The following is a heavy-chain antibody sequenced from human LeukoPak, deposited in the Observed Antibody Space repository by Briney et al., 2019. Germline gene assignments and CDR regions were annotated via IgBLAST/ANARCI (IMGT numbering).Heavy chain of an antibody. D-gene: IGHD6-13*01. CDR3: ASGGGRPEYSSSWYNWFDP. J-gene: IGHJ5*02. CDR1: GFIVSTTY. CDR2: IYSGGIT. V-gene: IGHV3-66*01. Sequence: GGSLRLSCAASGFIVSTTYMAWVRQAPGKGLEWVSVIYSGGITYYADSVKDRFTISRDNSKNTLYLQMNSLRAEDTAVYYCASGGGRPEYSSSWYNWFDPWGQGTLVTVSS.